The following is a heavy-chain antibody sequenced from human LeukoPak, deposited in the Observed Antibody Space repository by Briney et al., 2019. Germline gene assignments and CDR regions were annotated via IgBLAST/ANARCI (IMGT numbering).Heavy chain of an antibody. J-gene: IGHJ4*02. Sequence: LSETLSLTCTVAGVSISDFHWSWLRQSPEKGLEWIGWITNSGDANYNPSLESRLAMSAETTKRQLSPRVTSVTDADTAVYYCARHVEHAGYFHHWGQGILVRVFS. V-gene: IGHV4-59*08. CDR2: ITNSGDA. D-gene: IGHD1/OR15-1a*01. CDR3: ARHVEHAGYFHH. CDR1: GVSISDFH.